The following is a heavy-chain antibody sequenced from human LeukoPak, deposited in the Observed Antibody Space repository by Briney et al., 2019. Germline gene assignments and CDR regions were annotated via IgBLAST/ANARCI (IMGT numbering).Heavy chain of an antibody. CDR1: GGSISSGGYY. CDR2: IYHSGST. J-gene: IGHJ5*02. V-gene: IGHV4-30-2*01. Sequence: SETLSLTCTVSGGSISSGGYYWSWIRQPPGKGLEWIGYIYHSGSTYYNPSLKSRVTISVDRSKNQFSLKLSSVTAADTAVYYCARDVYYYGSGLNWFDPWGQGTLVTVSS. D-gene: IGHD3-10*01. CDR3: ARDVYYYGSGLNWFDP.